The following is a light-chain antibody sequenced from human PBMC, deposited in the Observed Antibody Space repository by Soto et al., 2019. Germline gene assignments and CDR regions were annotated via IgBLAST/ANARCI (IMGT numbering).Light chain of an antibody. J-gene: IGKJ1*01. CDR3: QQYGSSPWT. V-gene: IGKV3-20*01. Sequence: EIVLTQSPGTLSLSQGERATLSCRASQSVSSSYLAWYQQKPGQAPRPLIYGASSRAIGIPDRFSGSGSGTDFTLTICRLEPEDFAVYYCQQYGSSPWTFGQGTKVDIK. CDR2: GAS. CDR1: QSVSSSY.